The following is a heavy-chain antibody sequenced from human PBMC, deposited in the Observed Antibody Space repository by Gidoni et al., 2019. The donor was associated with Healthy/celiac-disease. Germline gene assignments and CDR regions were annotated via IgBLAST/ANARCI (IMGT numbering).Heavy chain of an antibody. J-gene: IGHJ4*02. CDR1: GYTFTSYA. CDR2: INTNTGNP. CDR3: AREPRMNIAVASASFDY. Sequence: QVQLVHSGSELKKPGASVKVSCKASGYTFTSYAMNWVRQAPGQGLEWMGWINTNTGNPTYAQGFTGRFVFSLDTSVSTAYLQISSLKAEDTAVYYCAREPRMNIAVASASFDYWGQGTLVTVSS. V-gene: IGHV7-4-1*02. D-gene: IGHD6-19*01.